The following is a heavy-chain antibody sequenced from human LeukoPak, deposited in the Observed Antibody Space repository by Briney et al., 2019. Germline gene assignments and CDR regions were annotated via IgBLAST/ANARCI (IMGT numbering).Heavy chain of an antibody. CDR3: ARATLDN. J-gene: IGHJ4*02. Sequence: SGGSLRLSRAASGFSVSSNYISWVRQAPGKGLEWVSVIYSDGSTKYADSVKARFTISRDNSKNTVYLQMNSLRVEDTAVYYCARATLDNWGQGTLVTVSS. V-gene: IGHV3-53*01. CDR2: IYSDGST. CDR1: GFSVSSNY.